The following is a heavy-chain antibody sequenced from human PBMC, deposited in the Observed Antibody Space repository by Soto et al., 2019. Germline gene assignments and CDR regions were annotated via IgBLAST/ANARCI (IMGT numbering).Heavy chain of an antibody. Sequence: LRLSCAASGFTFSYYYMSWIRQAPGKGLEWISYISSSSSYRNYADSVKGRFTISRDNAKNSLYLQMNSLRAEDTAVYYCARDVTYYSDSSGYSPFDYWGQGTLVNVSS. V-gene: IGHV3-11*06. CDR2: ISSSSSYR. D-gene: IGHD3-22*01. CDR3: ARDVTYYSDSSGYSPFDY. J-gene: IGHJ4*02. CDR1: GFTFSYYY.